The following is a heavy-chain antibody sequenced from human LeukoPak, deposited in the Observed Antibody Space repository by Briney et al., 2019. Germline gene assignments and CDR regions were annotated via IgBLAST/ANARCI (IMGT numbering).Heavy chain of an antibody. V-gene: IGHV3-30*18. J-gene: IGHJ4*02. CDR1: GFTFSSYA. CDR2: ISYDGGNK. Sequence: GGSLRLSCAASGFTFSSYAMHWVRQAPGKGLEWVAVISYDGGNKYYIDSVKGRFTISRDNSKNTLYLKMNSLSAEDTAVYYCAKVHLTYYYDSSGYGFQDYWGQGALDTVSS. CDR3: AKVHLTYYYDSSGYGFQDY. D-gene: IGHD3-22*01.